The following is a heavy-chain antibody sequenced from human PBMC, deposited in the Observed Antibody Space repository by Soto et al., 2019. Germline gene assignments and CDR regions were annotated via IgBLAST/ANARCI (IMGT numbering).Heavy chain of an antibody. D-gene: IGHD1-26*01. CDR2: IIPMFGIG. CDR1: GGSFSKYD. Sequence: QVQLVQSGAEVKMPGSSVRVSCKASGGSFSKYDISWVRQAPGQGLEWMGGIIPMFGIGNYAEKSLGRVTITANECTSTSHMELRSLRSEATALYFCGRGYRENYFYAIAVWGQGTTVTVSS. J-gene: IGHJ6*02. CDR3: GRGYRENYFYAIAV. V-gene: IGHV1-69*01.